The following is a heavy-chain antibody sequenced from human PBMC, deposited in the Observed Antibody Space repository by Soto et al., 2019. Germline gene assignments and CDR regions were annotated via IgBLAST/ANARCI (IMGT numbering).Heavy chain of an antibody. J-gene: IGHJ6*02. CDR2: IMSDGSGT. CDR1: GFTFSSYW. D-gene: IGHD3-16*01. Sequence: EVPLVESGGGLVQPGGSLRLSCAASGFTFSSYWMHWVRQGPGEGLVWVSRIMSDGSGTTYADSVKGRFTISRDNAKITLYLQMNSLRAEDTAVYHCARSRGSGGVEYNMDVWGQGTTVTVSS. V-gene: IGHV3-74*01. CDR3: ARSRGSGGVEYNMDV.